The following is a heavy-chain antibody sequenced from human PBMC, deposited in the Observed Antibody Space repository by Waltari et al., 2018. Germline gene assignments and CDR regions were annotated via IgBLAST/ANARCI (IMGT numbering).Heavy chain of an antibody. Sequence: QVQLQQSGPGLVKPSQTLSLTCAISGDSVSSNSAAWNWIRQSPSRGLEWLGRTYYRAKWYNYYAVSVKSRITINPDTSKNQFSLQLNSVTPEDTAVYYCARDSKAATIKHYYYYMDVWGKGTTVTVSS. CDR1: GDSVSSNSAA. CDR3: ARDSKAATIKHYYYYMDV. J-gene: IGHJ6*03. D-gene: IGHD5-12*01. V-gene: IGHV6-1*01. CDR2: TYYRAKWYN.